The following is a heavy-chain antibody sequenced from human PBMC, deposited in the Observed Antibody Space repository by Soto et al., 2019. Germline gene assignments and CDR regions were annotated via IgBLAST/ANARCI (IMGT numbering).Heavy chain of an antibody. CDR3: ARLRAKYYSSGWYYFDY. CDR2: IYYSGST. V-gene: IGHV4-39*01. D-gene: IGHD6-19*01. Sequence: SETLSLTCTVSGGSISSSSYYWGWIRQPPGKGLEWIGSIYYSGSTYYNPSLKSRVTISVDTSKNQFSLKLSSVTAADTAVYYCARLRAKYYSSGWYYFDYWGQGTLVTVSS. J-gene: IGHJ4*02. CDR1: GGSISSSSYY.